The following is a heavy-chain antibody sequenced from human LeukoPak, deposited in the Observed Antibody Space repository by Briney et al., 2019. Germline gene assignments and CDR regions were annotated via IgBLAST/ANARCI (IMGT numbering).Heavy chain of an antibody. V-gene: IGHV1-69*04. CDR3: ASAPAVGATAGFGY. Sequence: ASVKVSCKASGGTFSSYAISWVRQAPGQGLEWMGRIIPILGIANYAQKFQGRVTITADKSTSTAYMELSSLRSEDTAVYYCASAPAVGATAGFGYWGQGTLVTVSS. CDR1: GGTFSSYA. J-gene: IGHJ4*02. D-gene: IGHD1-26*01. CDR2: IIPILGIA.